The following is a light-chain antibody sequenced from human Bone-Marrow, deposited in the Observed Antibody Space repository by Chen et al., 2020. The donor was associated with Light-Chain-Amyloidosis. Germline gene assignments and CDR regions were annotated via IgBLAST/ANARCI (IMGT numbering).Light chain of an antibody. CDR3: VLYMGRGTWL. V-gene: IGLV8-61*01. CDR2: SRN. Sequence: QTVVTQEPSLSVSPGGTITLTCGLSSGSVSSSQYPTWYQQTPGQAPRTLIDSRNVRSSGVPDRFSGSFLGNKAALTITGAQADDESRYYCVLYMGRGTWLFGGGTKLTVL. CDR1: SGSVSSSQY. J-gene: IGLJ3*02.